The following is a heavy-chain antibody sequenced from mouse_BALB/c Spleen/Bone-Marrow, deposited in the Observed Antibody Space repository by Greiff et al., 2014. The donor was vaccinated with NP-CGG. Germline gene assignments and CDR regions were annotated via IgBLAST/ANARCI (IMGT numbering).Heavy chain of an antibody. D-gene: IGHD1-1*01. Sequence: EVQLQQSGAELVKPGASVKLSCTASGFNIKDTYMHWVKQRPEQGLEWIGRIDPANGNTKYDPKFQGKATITADTSSNTAYLQLSILTAEDTAVYYCARYYYGSSYFDYWGQGTTLTVSS. CDR1: GFNIKDTY. J-gene: IGHJ2*01. CDR3: ARYYYGSSYFDY. V-gene: IGHV14-3*02. CDR2: IDPANGNT.